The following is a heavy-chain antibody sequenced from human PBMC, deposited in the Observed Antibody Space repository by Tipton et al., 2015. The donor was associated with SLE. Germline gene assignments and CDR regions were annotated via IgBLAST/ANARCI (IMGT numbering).Heavy chain of an antibody. J-gene: IGHJ4*02. Sequence: GLVKPSDTLSLTCTVSGGSISSHYWSWIRQPPGKGLEWIGYMYYSGSTNYNPSLKSRVTISVDTSKNQFSLKLSSVTAADAAVYYCAIGPRDFCRCHFFDYWGPGTLVTVSS. D-gene: IGHD3-3*01. CDR3: AIGPRDFCRCHFFDY. CDR2: MYYSGST. CDR1: GGSISSHY. V-gene: IGHV4-59*11.